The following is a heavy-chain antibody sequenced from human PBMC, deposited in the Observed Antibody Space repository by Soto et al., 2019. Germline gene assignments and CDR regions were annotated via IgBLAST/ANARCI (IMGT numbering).Heavy chain of an antibody. CDR2: ISSSGFDT. CDR3: AIGGAYCYGDCTRAH. CDR1: GFTFSSHG. V-gene: IGHV3-23*01. J-gene: IGHJ4*02. Sequence: GGSLRLSCEASGFTFSSHGMAWVRQAPGKGLEWVAGISSSGFDTNYAASVKGRFIIARDNSKNKMSLQMNNLRVEDMAVYFCAIGGAYCYGDCTRAHWGQGTLVTVSS. D-gene: IGHD2-21*02.